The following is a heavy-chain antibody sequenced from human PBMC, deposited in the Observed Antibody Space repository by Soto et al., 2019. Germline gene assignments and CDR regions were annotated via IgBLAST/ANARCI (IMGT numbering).Heavy chain of an antibody. CDR2: ISRDGRGE. CDR3: AKEENKNYDVDH. Sequence: QVQLVESGGGVVQPGGSLRLSCVGSGFNFANFGIQWIRQAPGKGLEWVAIISRDGRGEAFADSVKGRFAISKDNSKNTVYQQMTGLRSDDRAVYYWAKEENKNYDVDHGGQGTLVTVST. V-gene: IGHV3-30*18. CDR1: GFNFANFG. D-gene: IGHD3-3*01. J-gene: IGHJ1*01.